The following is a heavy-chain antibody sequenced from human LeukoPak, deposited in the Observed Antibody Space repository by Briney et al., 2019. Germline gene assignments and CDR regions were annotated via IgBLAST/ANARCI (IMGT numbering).Heavy chain of an antibody. Sequence: PGGSLRLSCAASGFTVSYNYMSWVRQARGKGLEWVSVIYSGGSTYYADSVKGRFTISRDNSKNTLYFQMSSLRAEDTAVYYCASTPPRYLGYFDYWGQGTLVTVSS. CDR3: ASTPPRYLGYFDY. J-gene: IGHJ4*02. V-gene: IGHV3-53*01. CDR1: GFTVSYNY. D-gene: IGHD3-9*01. CDR2: IYSGGST.